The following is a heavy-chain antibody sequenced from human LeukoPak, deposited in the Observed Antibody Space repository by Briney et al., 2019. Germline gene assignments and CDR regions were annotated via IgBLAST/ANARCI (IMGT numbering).Heavy chain of an antibody. Sequence: PGGSLRLSCAASGFTFSTYSMNWVRQAPGKGLEWVSYISGSSSTIYYADSVKGRFTISRDNAKNSLYLQMKSLRAEDTAVYYCARAMTAAEDYWGQGTLVTVSS. CDR1: GFTFSTYS. CDR3: ARAMTAAEDY. D-gene: IGHD2-21*02. J-gene: IGHJ4*02. CDR2: ISGSSSTI. V-gene: IGHV3-48*01.